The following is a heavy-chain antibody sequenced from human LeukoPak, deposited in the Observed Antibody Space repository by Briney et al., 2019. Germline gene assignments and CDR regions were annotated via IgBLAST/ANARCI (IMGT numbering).Heavy chain of an antibody. CDR2: IWYDGSNK. CDR1: GFTFSSYG. Sequence: GGSLRLSCAASGFTFSSYGMHWVRQAPGKGLEWVAVIWYDGSNKYYADSVKGRFTISRDTSKNTLYLQMNSLRAEDTAVYYCARDDRGGWYGSSYWGQGTLVTVSS. V-gene: IGHV3-33*01. D-gene: IGHD6-19*01. CDR3: ARDDRGGWYGSSY. J-gene: IGHJ4*02.